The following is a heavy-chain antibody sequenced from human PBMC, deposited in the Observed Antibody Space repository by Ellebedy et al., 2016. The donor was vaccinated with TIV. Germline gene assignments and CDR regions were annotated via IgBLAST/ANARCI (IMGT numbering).Heavy chain of an antibody. CDR3: ARVGTGTTSLDY. D-gene: IGHD1-1*01. CDR2: MNPNSGNT. J-gene: IGHJ4*02. V-gene: IGHV1-8*01. Sequence: AASVKVSCKASGGTLSTYAIHWARQAPGQGLEWMGWMNPNSGNTGFAHRFQGRVAMTADTSMNTAYMELSSVGSDDTAVYYCARVGTGTTSLDYWGQGTLVTVSS. CDR1: GGTLSTYA.